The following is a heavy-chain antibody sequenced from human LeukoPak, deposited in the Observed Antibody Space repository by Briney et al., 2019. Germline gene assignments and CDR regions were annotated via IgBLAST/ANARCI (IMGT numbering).Heavy chain of an antibody. Sequence: SETLSLTCTVSGGSISSGDYYWSWIRQPPGKGLVWIGYIYYSGSTYYNPSLKSRVTISVDTSKNQFSLKLSSVTAADTAVYYCAREVRGYSYGYFDYWGQGTLVTVSS. CDR1: GGSISSGDYY. D-gene: IGHD5-18*01. V-gene: IGHV4-30-4*01. CDR2: IYYSGST. CDR3: AREVRGYSYGYFDY. J-gene: IGHJ4*02.